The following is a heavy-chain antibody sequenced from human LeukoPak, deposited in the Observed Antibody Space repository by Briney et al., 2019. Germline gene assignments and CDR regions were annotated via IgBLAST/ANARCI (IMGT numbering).Heavy chain of an antibody. CDR3: ARGLDRWVVTNPGFDY. J-gene: IGHJ4*02. CDR1: GFTFSSYD. D-gene: IGHD2-21*02. V-gene: IGHV3-13*01. CDR2: IGTAGDT. Sequence: PGGSLRLSCAASGFTFSSYDMHWVRQATGKGLEWVSAIGTAGDTYYPGSVKGRFTISRENAKNSLYLQMNSLRAGDTAVYYCARGLDRWVVTNPGFDYWGQGTLVTVSS.